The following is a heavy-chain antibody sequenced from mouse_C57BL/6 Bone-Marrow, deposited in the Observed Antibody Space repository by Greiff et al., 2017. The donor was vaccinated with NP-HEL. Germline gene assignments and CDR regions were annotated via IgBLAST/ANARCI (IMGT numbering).Heavy chain of an antibody. Sequence: VQLKESGPGMVKPSQSLSLTCTVTGYSITSGYDWHWIRHFPGNKLEWMGYISYSGSTNYNPSLKSRISITHDTSKNHFFLKLNSVTTEDTATYYCARADDYDLPYFDYWGQGTTLTVSS. CDR3: ARADDYDLPYFDY. J-gene: IGHJ2*01. CDR2: ISYSGST. CDR1: GYSITSGYD. D-gene: IGHD2-4*01. V-gene: IGHV3-1*01.